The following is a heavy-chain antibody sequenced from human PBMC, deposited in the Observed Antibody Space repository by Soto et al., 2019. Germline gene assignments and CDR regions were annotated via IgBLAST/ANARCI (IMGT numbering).Heavy chain of an antibody. D-gene: IGHD3-10*01. CDR1: GFTVSSNY. CDR3: ARDRRGGSGSYYSYYYDGMDD. CDR2: IYSGGST. V-gene: IGHV3-53*01. Sequence: GGSLRLSCAASGFTVSSNYMSWVRQAPGKGLEWVSVIYSGGSTYYADSVKGRFTISRDNSKNTLYLQMNSLRAEDTAVYYCARDRRGGSGSYYSYYYDGMDDWGQGTTVTVSS. J-gene: IGHJ6*02.